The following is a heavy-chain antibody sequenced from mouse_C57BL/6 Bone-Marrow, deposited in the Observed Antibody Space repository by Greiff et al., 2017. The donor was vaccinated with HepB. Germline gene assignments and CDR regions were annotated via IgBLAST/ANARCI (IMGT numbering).Heavy chain of an antibody. CDR1: GFNIKDYY. D-gene: IGHD2-4*01. V-gene: IGHV14-2*01. CDR3: ARLRDYDLGAMDY. Sequence: EVKVVESGAELVKPGASVKLSCTASGFNIKDYYMHWVKQRTEQGLEWIGRIDPEDGETKYAPKFQGKATITADTSSNTAYLQLSSLTSEDTAVYYCARLRDYDLGAMDYWGQGTSVTVSS. CDR2: IDPEDGET. J-gene: IGHJ4*01.